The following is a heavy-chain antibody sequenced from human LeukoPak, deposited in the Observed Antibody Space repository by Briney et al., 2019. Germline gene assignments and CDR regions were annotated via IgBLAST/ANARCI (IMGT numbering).Heavy chain of an antibody. D-gene: IGHD3-10*01. CDR2: FDPRGGGK. V-gene: IGHV1-24*01. CDR1: GYILSQLS. CDR3: TTEHYRGSGTLAY. J-gene: IGHJ4*02. Sequence: GASVKVSCKASGYILSQLSIHWVRQTPGKGLEWMGGFDPRGGGKIYAQTLQGRVSMTEDTSTNTAYMALGSLTSDDTAIYYCTTEHYRGSGTLAYWGQGTLVTVSS.